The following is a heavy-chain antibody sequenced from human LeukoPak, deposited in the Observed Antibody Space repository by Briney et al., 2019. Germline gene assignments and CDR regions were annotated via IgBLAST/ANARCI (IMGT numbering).Heavy chain of an antibody. V-gene: IGHV3-15*01. J-gene: IGHJ6*03. D-gene: IGHD3-22*01. Sequence: GGSLRLSCAASGFTFSNAWMSWVRQAPGKGLEWVGRIKSKTDGGTTDYAAPVKGRFTISRDDSKNTLYLQMNSLKTEDTAVYYCTTDERDYDSSGSYYNYYYMDVWGKGTTVTISS. CDR2: IKSKTDGGTT. CDR3: TTDERDYDSSGSYYNYYYMDV. CDR1: GFTFSNAW.